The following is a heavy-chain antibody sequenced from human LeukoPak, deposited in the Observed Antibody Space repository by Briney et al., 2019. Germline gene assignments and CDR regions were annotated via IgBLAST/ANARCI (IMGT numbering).Heavy chain of an antibody. J-gene: IGHJ6*02. CDR2: INPNSSGT. D-gene: IGHD2-15*01. V-gene: IGHV1-2*04. CDR1: GYTFTGYY. CDR3: ARELVVATYYYYGMDV. Sequence: ASVKVSCKASGYTFTGYYMHWVRQAPGQGLEWMGWINPNSSGTNYAQKFQGWVTMTRDTSISTAYMELSRLRSDDTAVYCCARELVVATYYYYGMDVWGQGTTVTVSS.